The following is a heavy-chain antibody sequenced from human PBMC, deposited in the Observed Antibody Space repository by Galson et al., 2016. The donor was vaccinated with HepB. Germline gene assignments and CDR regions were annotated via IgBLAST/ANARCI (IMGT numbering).Heavy chain of an antibody. J-gene: IGHJ4*02. CDR3: AHGSGWLFDY. V-gene: IGHV2-5*02. CDR1: GFSLTTTAVG. CDR2: IFWDDDN. Sequence: PALVNPTQTLTLTCTFSGFSLTTTAVGVGWFRQPPGKALEWLALIFWDDDNHYSPSLRSRLTLTKDTPKNHVVLTMTNMDPVDTATYYCAHGSGWLFDYWGQGTLVTVSS. D-gene: IGHD6-19*01.